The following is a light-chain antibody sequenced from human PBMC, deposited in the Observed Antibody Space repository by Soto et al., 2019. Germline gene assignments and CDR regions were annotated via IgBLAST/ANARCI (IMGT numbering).Light chain of an antibody. CDR2: DAS. Sequence: EIVLTQSPGTLFLSPGERATLSCRASQSVGSSYLAWYQQKPGQAPRLLIYDASSRATGIPDRFTGSGSGTDFTLAISRLEPEDFAVYYCQEYDNSPPMFTFGQGTKLEI. CDR1: QSVGSSY. J-gene: IGKJ2*01. V-gene: IGKV3-20*01. CDR3: QEYDNSPPMFT.